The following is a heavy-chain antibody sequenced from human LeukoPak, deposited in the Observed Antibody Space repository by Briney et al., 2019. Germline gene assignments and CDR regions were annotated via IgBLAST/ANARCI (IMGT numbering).Heavy chain of an antibody. Sequence: PSETLSLTCTVSGVSISGGGYYWSWIRQHPGKGLEWIGYIYYSGSTYYNPSLKSRVTISVDTSKNQFSLKLSSVTAADTAVYYCARGKWYYYDSSDPHNWFDPWGQGTLVTVSS. D-gene: IGHD3-22*01. CDR1: GVSISGGGYY. CDR2: IYYSGST. J-gene: IGHJ5*02. V-gene: IGHV4-31*03. CDR3: ARGKWYYYDSSDPHNWFDP.